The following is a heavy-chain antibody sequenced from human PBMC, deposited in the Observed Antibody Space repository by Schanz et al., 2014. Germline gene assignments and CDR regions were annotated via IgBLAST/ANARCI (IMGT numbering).Heavy chain of an antibody. CDR1: GYTFTSYS. D-gene: IGHD6-6*01. V-gene: IGHV1-3*01. Sequence: QVQLVQSGAEVKKPGASVKVSCKASGYTFTSYSIHWVRQAPGQGLEWMGWINVGNGNMKYSQKFQGRVTITRDTSGSTAYMELTSLRSDDTAVYYCARDQSPYTNSSDVRYFDYWGQGSLVTVSS. CDR3: ARDQSPYTNSSDVRYFDY. CDR2: INVGNGNM. J-gene: IGHJ4*02.